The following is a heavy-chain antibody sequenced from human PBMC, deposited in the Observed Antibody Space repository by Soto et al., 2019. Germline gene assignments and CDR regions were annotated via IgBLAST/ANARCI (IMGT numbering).Heavy chain of an antibody. J-gene: IGHJ4*02. CDR2: FDPEDGET. CDR3: ARGVTAGVDY. CDR1: GYTLTELS. D-gene: IGHD1-26*01. V-gene: IGHV1-24*01. Sequence: GASVKVSCKVSGYTLTELSMHWVRQAPGKGLEWMGGFDPEDGETIYAQKFQGRVTMTEDTSTDTAYMELSSLTSDDTAFYYCARGVTAGVDYWGQGTLVTVSS.